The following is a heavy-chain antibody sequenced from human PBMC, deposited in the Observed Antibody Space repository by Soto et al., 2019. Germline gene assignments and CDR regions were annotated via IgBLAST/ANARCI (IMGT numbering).Heavy chain of an antibody. CDR3: AKVLSSGSYSGALEY. CDR1: GFSFSTYL. D-gene: IGHD1-26*01. J-gene: IGHJ4*02. Sequence: LRLSCAASGFSFSTYLMSWVRQAPGKGLEWVANIKQGGNEKFYVDSVKGRFTISRDNDKKSLYLQMNSLRVEDTAVYYCAKVLSSGSYSGALEYWGQGALVTVSS. V-gene: IGHV3-7*03. CDR2: IKQGGNEK.